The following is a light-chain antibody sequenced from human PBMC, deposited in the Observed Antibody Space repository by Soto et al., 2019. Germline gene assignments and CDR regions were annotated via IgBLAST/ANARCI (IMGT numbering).Light chain of an antibody. V-gene: IGKV1-9*01. CDR1: QDIRSY. Sequence: DIQLAQSPSFVSASVGDRVTVTCRSSQDIRSYLAWYQQKPGNAPKFLIYGASPLQSAVPPRFGCSVSGTAFTLTISSLQTEDFATYYCQQVHDYPITFGGGTKVEI. CDR2: GAS. CDR3: QQVHDYPIT. J-gene: IGKJ4*01.